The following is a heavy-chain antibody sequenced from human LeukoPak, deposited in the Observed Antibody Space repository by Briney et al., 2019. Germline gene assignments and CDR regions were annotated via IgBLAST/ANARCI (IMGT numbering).Heavy chain of an antibody. CDR1: GFTVSNSY. Sequence: GGSLRLSCAASGFTVSNSYMTWVRQAPGKGVEWVSFIYSGGSTYYADSVKGRFTISRDNSKNTLNLQMNSLRAEDTAVYYCARHRTMGKYYLDYWGQGTLVTVSS. D-gene: IGHD3-10*01. CDR2: IYSGGST. V-gene: IGHV3-53*01. CDR3: ARHRTMGKYYLDY. J-gene: IGHJ4*02.